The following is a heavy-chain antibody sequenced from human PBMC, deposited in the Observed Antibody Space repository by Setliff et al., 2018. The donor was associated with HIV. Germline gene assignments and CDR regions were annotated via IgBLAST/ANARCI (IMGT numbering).Heavy chain of an antibody. D-gene: IGHD2-2*01. V-gene: IGHV1-18*01. J-gene: IGHJ6*03. Sequence: ASVKVSCKASGYTFISYGISWVRQAPGQGLEWMGWISAYNGNTNYAQKLQARVTMTTDTSTSTAYMELRSLRSDDTAVYYCATSSRIYYYSYMDVWRKVTTVTVSS. CDR2: ISAYNGNT. CDR3: ATSSRIYYYSYMDV. CDR1: GYTFISYG.